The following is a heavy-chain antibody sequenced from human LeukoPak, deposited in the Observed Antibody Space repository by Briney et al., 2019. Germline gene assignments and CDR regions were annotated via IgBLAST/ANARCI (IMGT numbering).Heavy chain of an antibody. CDR3: PRFSGTSLAKNWFDP. V-gene: IGHV5-51*01. CDR1: GYSFFGYW. CDR2: IYPDDSET. Sequence: GESLKISCKGSGYSFFGYWIGWVRQMPDNGLEWMEIIYPDDSETRYSPAFQGQVTISADKSISTAYLQWSSLKASDTAMYYCPRFSGTSLAKNWFDPWGQGTLVTVSS. J-gene: IGHJ5*02. D-gene: IGHD1-7*01.